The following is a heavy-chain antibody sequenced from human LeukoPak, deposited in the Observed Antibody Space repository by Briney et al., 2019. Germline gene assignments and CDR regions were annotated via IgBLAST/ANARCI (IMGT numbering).Heavy chain of an antibody. V-gene: IGHV4-34*01. CDR1: GGSFSGYY. J-gene: IGHJ4*02. CDR2: ISHSGST. CDR3: ARGVSDQN. Sequence: SETLSLTCAVYGGSFSGYYWSWIRQSPGKGLEWIGEISHSGSTYYNPSLKSRVTISLDTSKNQFSQKLTSVTAADTAVYYCARGVSDQNWGQGTLVTVSS.